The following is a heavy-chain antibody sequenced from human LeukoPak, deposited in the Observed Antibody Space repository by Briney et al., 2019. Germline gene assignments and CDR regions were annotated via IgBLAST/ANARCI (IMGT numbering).Heavy chain of an antibody. CDR1: GFTFSSYS. J-gene: IGHJ6*03. CDR3: ARVGGGFGELYGSGYYYMDV. D-gene: IGHD3-10*01. CDR2: ISSSGSTI. Sequence: AGGSLRLSCAVSGFTFSSYSMNWVRQAPGKGLEWVSYISSSGSTIYYADSVKGRFTISRDNAKNSLYLQMNSLRAEDTAVYYCARVGGGFGELYGSGYYYMDVWGKGTTVTVSS. V-gene: IGHV3-48*04.